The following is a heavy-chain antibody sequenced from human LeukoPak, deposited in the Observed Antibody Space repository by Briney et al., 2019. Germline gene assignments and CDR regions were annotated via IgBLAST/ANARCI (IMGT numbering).Heavy chain of an antibody. J-gene: IGHJ4*02. Sequence: ASVKVSCKASGYTFTSYYMHWVRQAPGQGLEWMGWISAYNGNTNYAQKLQGRVTMTTDTSTSTAYMELSSLRSEDTAVYYCARAIPDYGDYVLFYWGQGTLVTVSS. CDR1: GYTFTSYY. D-gene: IGHD4-17*01. V-gene: IGHV1-18*04. CDR3: ARAIPDYGDYVLFY. CDR2: ISAYNGNT.